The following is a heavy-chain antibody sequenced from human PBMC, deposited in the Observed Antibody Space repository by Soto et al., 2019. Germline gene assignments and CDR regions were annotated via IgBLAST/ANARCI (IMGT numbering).Heavy chain of an antibody. Sequence: ETLSLTCAVYGGSFSGYYWSWIRQPPGKGLEWIGEINHSGSTNYNPSLKSRVTISVDTSKNQFSLKLSSVTAADTAVYYCARGGVGYDFWSGYRDYWGQGTLVTVSS. CDR2: INHSGST. CDR1: GGSFSGYY. CDR3: ARGGVGYDFWSGYRDY. J-gene: IGHJ4*02. V-gene: IGHV4-34*01. D-gene: IGHD3-3*01.